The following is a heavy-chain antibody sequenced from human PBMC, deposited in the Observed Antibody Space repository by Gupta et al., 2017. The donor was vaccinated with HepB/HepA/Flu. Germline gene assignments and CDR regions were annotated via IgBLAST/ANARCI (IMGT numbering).Heavy chain of an antibody. CDR1: GGTFSSYA. D-gene: IGHD4-4*01. V-gene: IGHV1-69*01. Sequence: QVQLVQSGAEVKKPGSSVKVSCKASGGTFSSYAIRWVRQAPGQGLEWMGGIIPIFGTANYAQKFQGRVTITADESTSTAYMELSSLRSEDTAVYYCAREGGMTTVTTRYYYYMDVWGKGTTVTVSS. CDR3: AREGGMTTVTTRYYYYMDV. CDR2: IIPIFGTA. J-gene: IGHJ6*03.